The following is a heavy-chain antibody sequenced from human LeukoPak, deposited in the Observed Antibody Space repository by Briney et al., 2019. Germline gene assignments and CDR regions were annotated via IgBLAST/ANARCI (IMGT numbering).Heavy chain of an antibody. CDR2: INPNSGGT. V-gene: IGHV1-2*02. J-gene: IGHJ5*02. CDR3: ASSGTGYSSGWYNWFDP. Sequence: ASVKVSCKASGYTFTGYYMHWVRQAPGQGLEWMGWINPNSGGTNYAQKFQGRVTMTRDTSISTAYMELSRLRSDDTAVYYCASSGTGYSSGWYNWFDPWGQGTLVTVSS. CDR1: GYTFTGYY. D-gene: IGHD6-19*01.